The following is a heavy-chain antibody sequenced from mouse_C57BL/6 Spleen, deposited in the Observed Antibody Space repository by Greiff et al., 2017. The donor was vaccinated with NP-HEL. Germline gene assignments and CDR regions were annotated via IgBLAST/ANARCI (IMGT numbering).Heavy chain of an antibody. CDR1: GYTFTEYT. J-gene: IGHJ2*01. CDR3: ARHEDLAGYYYFDY. Sequence: QVQLKESGAELVKPGASVKLSCKASGYTFTEYTIHWVKQRSGQGKTWIGWFYPGSGSIKYNEKFKDKATLTADKSSSTVYMELSRLTSEDSAVYFCARHEDLAGYYYFDYWGQGTTLTVSS. V-gene: IGHV1-62-2*01. CDR2: FYPGSGSI. D-gene: IGHD2-3*01.